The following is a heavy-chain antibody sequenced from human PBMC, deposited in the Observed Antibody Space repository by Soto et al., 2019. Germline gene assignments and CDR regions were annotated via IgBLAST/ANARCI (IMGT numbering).Heavy chain of an antibody. D-gene: IGHD3-10*01. J-gene: IGHJ6*02. Sequence: PGGSLILSCAASGFTVSSNYMSWVRQAPGKGLEWVSVIYSGGSTYYVDSVKGRFTISRDNAKNSLYLQMNSLRAEDTAVYYCARDHWSGSGSYYISYYYYGMDVWGQGTTVTVSS. CDR2: IYSGGST. CDR1: GFTVSSNY. CDR3: ARDHWSGSGSYYISYYYYGMDV. V-gene: IGHV3-53*01.